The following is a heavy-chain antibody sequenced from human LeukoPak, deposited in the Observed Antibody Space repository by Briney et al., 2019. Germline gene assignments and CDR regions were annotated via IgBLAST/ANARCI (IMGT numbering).Heavy chain of an antibody. CDR2: ISSSSSYI. Sequence: GGSLRLSCAASGFTFSSYSMNWVRQAPGKGLEWVSSISSSSSYIYYADSVKGRFTISRDNAKNSLYLQMNSLRAEDTAVYYCARASSYYDFWSGQLQRGHLDYWGQGTLVTVSS. CDR3: ARASSYYDFWSGQLQRGHLDY. CDR1: GFTFSSYS. D-gene: IGHD3-3*01. J-gene: IGHJ4*02. V-gene: IGHV3-21*01.